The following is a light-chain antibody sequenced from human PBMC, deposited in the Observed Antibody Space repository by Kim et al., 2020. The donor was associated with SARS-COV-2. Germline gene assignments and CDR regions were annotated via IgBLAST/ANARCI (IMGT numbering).Light chain of an antibody. V-gene: IGLV1-44*01. Sequence: GLKGTLSCSGRESYIGRKTVNWYQHLPGTAPKLLLYLNNQRPSGVPDRFSGSKSGTSASLAISGLQSEDEADYYCAAWDVSLNGVVFGGGTQLTVL. CDR3: AAWDVSLNGVV. J-gene: IGLJ2*01. CDR2: LNN. CDR1: ESYIGRKT.